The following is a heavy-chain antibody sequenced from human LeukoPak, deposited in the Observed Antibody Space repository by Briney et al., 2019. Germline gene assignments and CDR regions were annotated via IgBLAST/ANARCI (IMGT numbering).Heavy chain of an antibody. Sequence: PGGSLSLSCAASGFRFSSYDIHWVRQAPGKGLEWVTFIESDGTKEYYADSVKGRFTISRDNSKNTVYVQMNTLRAEDTAVYYCAKEGSGWYYLDYWGQGTVVTVSS. CDR1: GFRFSSYD. CDR2: IESDGTKE. J-gene: IGHJ4*02. V-gene: IGHV3-30*02. CDR3: AKEGSGWYYLDY. D-gene: IGHD6-19*01.